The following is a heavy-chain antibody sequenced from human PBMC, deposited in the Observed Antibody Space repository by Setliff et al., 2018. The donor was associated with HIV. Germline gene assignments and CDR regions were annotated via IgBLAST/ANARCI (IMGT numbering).Heavy chain of an antibody. CDR2: IYHSGTT. D-gene: IGHD4-17*01. CDR3: VRVDYGDYDFDY. J-gene: IGHJ4*02. Sequence: SETLSLTCTVSGDFFSSDYYWGWIRQPPGKGLEWIGSIYHSGTTYYNPSLKSRVTISVDTSKNQFSLKLISVTAADTAVFYCVRVDYGDYDFDYWGQGTLVTVSS. CDR1: GDFFSSDYY. V-gene: IGHV4-38-2*02.